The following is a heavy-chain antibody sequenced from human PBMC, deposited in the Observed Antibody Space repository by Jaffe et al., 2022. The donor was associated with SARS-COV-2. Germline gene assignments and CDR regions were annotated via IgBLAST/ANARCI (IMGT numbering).Heavy chain of an antibody. CDR1: GFSLSTDGVN. CDR2: IYWDDDK. V-gene: IGHV2-5*02. Sequence: QITLKESGPTLVKPTQTLMLTCTFSGFSLSTDGVNVGWIRQPPGKALEWLALIYWDDDKRYSPSLNNRLTITKDTSKSQVVLTMTHMDPVDTATYYCAHSRYSYGYSFDYWGQGTPVTVSS. CDR3: AHSRYSYGYSFDY. J-gene: IGHJ4*02. D-gene: IGHD5-18*01.